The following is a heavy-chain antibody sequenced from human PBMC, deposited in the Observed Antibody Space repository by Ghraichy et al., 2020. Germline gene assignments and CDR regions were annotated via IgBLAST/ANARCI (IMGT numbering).Heavy chain of an antibody. J-gene: IGHJ6*02. CDR3: ARDLRNDYYGSGYLGMDV. Sequence: GESLNISCAASGFTFSSYGMHWVRQAPGKGLEWVAVIWYDGSNKYYADSVKGRFTISRDNSKNTLYLQMNSLRAEDTAVYYCARDLRNDYYGSGYLGMDVWGQGTTVTVSS. CDR1: GFTFSSYG. D-gene: IGHD3-10*01. V-gene: IGHV3-33*01. CDR2: IWYDGSNK.